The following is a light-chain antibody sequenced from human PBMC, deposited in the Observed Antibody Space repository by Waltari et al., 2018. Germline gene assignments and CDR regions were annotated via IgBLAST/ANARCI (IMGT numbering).Light chain of an antibody. CDR2: AAS. CDR3: QQSYSSPRT. J-gene: IGKJ1*01. Sequence: DIQMTQSPSSLSASVGDRVTIACRASQSISTYLNWYRQKPGKAPMLLIYAASSLQSGGPSRFSGSGSGTDFTLTISNLQPEDFGTYYCQQSYSSPRTFGQGTKVEIK. CDR1: QSISTY. V-gene: IGKV1-39*01.